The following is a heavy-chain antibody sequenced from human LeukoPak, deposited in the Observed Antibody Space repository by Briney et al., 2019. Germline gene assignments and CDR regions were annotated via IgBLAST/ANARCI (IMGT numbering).Heavy chain of an antibody. CDR2: IWFDGSNK. Sequence: PGRSLRLSCAASGFSFSSYGMHWVRQAPGKGLEWVAVIWFDGSNKYYADSVKGRFTISRDNSKNTLHLQMNNLRAEDTAVYYCGTAAPAGASYAMDVWGQGTTVTVSS. D-gene: IGHD6-13*01. V-gene: IGHV3-33*01. CDR1: GFSFSSYG. J-gene: IGHJ6*02. CDR3: GTAAPAGASYAMDV.